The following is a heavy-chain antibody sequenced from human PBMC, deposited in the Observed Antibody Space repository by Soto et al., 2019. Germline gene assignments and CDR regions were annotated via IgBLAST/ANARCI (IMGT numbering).Heavy chain of an antibody. V-gene: IGHV4-31*03. CDR1: GGSISSGGYY. J-gene: IGHJ3*02. CDR3: ASAWDYYDSSGYYPIDAFDI. CDR2: IYYSGST. D-gene: IGHD3-22*01. Sequence: SETLSLTCTVSGGSISSGGYYWSWIRQHPGKGLEWIGYIYYSGSTYYNPSLKSRVTISVDTSKNQFSLKLSSVTAADTAVYYCASAWDYYDSSGYYPIDAFDIWGQGTMVT.